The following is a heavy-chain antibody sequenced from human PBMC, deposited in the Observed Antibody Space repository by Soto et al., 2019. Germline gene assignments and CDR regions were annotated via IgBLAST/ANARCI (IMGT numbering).Heavy chain of an antibody. J-gene: IGHJ6*02. CDR3: ARDRSGSYSYGMDV. V-gene: IGHV3-21*01. Sequence: GGSLRLSCAASGFTFSSYSMNWVRQAPGKGLEWVSSISSSSSYIYYADSVRGRFTISRDNAKNSLYLQMNSLRAEDTAVYYCARDRSGSYSYGMDVWGQGTTVTVSS. CDR2: ISSSSSYI. D-gene: IGHD1-26*01. CDR1: GFTFSSYS.